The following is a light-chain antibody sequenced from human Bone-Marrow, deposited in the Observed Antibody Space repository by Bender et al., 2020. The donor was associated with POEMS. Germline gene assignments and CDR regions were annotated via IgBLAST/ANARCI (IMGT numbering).Light chain of an antibody. CDR2: EVS. CDR1: SSDVENYNL. V-gene: IGLV2-14*02. J-gene: IGLJ1*01. Sequence: QSALAQPASVSGSPGQSITISCTGTSSDVENYNLVSWYQQHPGKAPKLMIYEVSKRPSGVSNRFSGSKSGNVASLTISGLQADDEGDYYCFSYRSGSLGVFGIGTKVTVL. CDR3: FSYRSGSLGV.